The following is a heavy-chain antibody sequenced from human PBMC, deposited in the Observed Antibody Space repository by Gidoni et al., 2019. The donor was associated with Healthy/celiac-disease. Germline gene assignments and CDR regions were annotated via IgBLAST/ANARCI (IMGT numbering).Heavy chain of an antibody. J-gene: IGHJ4*02. Sequence: EVQLVASGGGLVKPGGSLRLSCAASGFTFSSYSMNWVRQAPGKGLEWVSSISSSSSYIYYADSVKGRFTISRDNAKNSLYLQMNSLRAEDTAVFYCAMSEVPVAPLDYWGQGTLVTVSS. CDR2: ISSSSSYI. D-gene: IGHD2-2*01. CDR3: AMSEVPVAPLDY. V-gene: IGHV3-21*03. CDR1: GFTFSSYS.